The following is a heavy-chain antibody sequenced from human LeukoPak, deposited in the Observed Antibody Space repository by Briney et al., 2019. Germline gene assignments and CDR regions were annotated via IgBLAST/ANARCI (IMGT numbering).Heavy chain of an antibody. Sequence: GGSLRLSCAASGFTFSSYSMNWVRQAPGKGLEWVSSISSSSSYIYYADSVKGRFTISRDNAKNSLYLQMNSLRAEDTAVYYCARLTGTRYWYYYYMDVWGKGTTVTVSS. CDR2: ISSSSSYI. CDR1: GFTFSSYS. D-gene: IGHD1-7*01. CDR3: ARLTGTRYWYYYYMDV. V-gene: IGHV3-21*01. J-gene: IGHJ6*03.